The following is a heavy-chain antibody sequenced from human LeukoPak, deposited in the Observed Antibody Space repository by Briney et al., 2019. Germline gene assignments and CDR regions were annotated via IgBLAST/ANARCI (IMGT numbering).Heavy chain of an antibody. CDR3: ARVRGGRGSYYFDY. Sequence: ASLKLSCTASGYTFTGYYMHWVRQAPGQGLEWMGWINPNSGGTNYAQKFQGRVTMTRDTSISTAYMELSRLRSDDTAVYYCARVRGGRGSYYFDYWGQGTLVTVSS. D-gene: IGHD1-26*01. CDR1: GYTFTGYY. J-gene: IGHJ4*02. CDR2: INPNSGGT. V-gene: IGHV1-2*02.